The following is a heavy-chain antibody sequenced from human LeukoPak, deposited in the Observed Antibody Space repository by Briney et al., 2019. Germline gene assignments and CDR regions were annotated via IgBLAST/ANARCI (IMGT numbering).Heavy chain of an antibody. CDR1: GFTFDDYA. CDR2: ISGDGGST. D-gene: IGHD5-18*01. CDR3: ARSVSRGYSYGSPDAFDI. V-gene: IGHV3-43*02. Sequence: GGSLRLSCAASGFTFDDYAMHWVRQAPGKGLEWVSLISGDGGSTYYADSVKGRFTISRDNSKNSLYLQMNSLRAEDTAVYYCARSVSRGYSYGSPDAFDIWGQGTMVTVSS. J-gene: IGHJ3*02.